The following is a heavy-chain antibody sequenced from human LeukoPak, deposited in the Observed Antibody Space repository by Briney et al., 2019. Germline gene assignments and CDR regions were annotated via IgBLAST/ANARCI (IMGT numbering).Heavy chain of an antibody. CDR1: GGTFSSYA. J-gene: IGHJ4*02. V-gene: IGHV1-69*04. D-gene: IGHD3-22*01. CDR2: IIPILGIA. CDR3: MYYYDSGPLAPFDY. Sequence: VASVKVSCKASGGTFSSYAISWVRQAPGQGLEWMGRIIPILGIANYAQKFQGRVTITADKSTSTAYMELSSLRSEDTAVYYCMYYYDSGPLAPFDYWGQGTLVTVSS.